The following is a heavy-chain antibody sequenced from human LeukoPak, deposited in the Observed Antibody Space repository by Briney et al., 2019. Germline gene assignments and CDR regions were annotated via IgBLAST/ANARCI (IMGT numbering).Heavy chain of an antibody. J-gene: IGHJ4*02. V-gene: IGHV3-23*01. CDR3: AKRVPYTSSSVYFDY. CDR1: GFTFSSYG. Sequence: PGGSLRLSCAASGFTFSSYGMSWVRQAPGKGLEWVSSISDDGRSTYYADSVKGRFTISKDNSKNTMYLQMKNLRAEDRAIYYCAKRVPYTSSSVYFDYWGQGTLVTVSS. D-gene: IGHD6-6*01. CDR2: ISDDGRST.